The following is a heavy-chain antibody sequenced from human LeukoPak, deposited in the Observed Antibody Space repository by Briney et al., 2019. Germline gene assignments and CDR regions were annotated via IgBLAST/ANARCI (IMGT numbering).Heavy chain of an antibody. CDR2: IYHSGST. V-gene: IGHV4-38-2*01. D-gene: IGHD6-13*01. CDR1: GYSISSGYY. Sequence: SETLSLTCAVSGYSISSGYYWGWIRQPPGKGLEWIGSIYHSGSTYYNPSLKSRVTISVDTSKNQFSLKLSSVTAADTAVYYCASRWGKTSSSSRYVYWGQGTLVTVSS. J-gene: IGHJ4*02. CDR3: ASRWGKTSSSSRYVY.